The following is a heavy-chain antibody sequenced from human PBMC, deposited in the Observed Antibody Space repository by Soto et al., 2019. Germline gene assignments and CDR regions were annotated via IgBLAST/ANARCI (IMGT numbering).Heavy chain of an antibody. V-gene: IGHV1-3*01. J-gene: IGHJ4*02. Sequence: ASVKVSCKASGYTFTSYAMHWVRQAPGQRLEWMGWINAGNGNTKYSQKFQGRVTITRDTSASTAYMELSSLRSEDTAVYYCARFYDYGDYVVDYWGQGTLVTVSS. CDR3: ARFYDYGDYVVDY. CDR1: GYTFTSYA. D-gene: IGHD4-17*01. CDR2: INAGNGNT.